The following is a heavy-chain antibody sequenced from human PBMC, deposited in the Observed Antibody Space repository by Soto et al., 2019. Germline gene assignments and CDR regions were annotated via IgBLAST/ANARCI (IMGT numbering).Heavy chain of an antibody. J-gene: IGHJ4*02. V-gene: IGHV4-30-2*01. CDR2: IYHSGST. D-gene: IGHD2-2*01. CDR1: GGSISSGGYS. CDR3: AAGGYQLKNPRFDY. Sequence: SETLSLTCAVSGGSISSGGYSWSWIRQPPGKGLEWIGYIYHSGSTYYNPSLKSRVTISVDRSKNQFSLKLSSVTAADTAVYYCAAGGYQLKNPRFDYWGQGTLVTVSS.